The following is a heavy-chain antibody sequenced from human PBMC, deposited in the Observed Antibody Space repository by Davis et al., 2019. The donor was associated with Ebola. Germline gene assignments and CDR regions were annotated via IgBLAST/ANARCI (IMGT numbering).Heavy chain of an antibody. V-gene: IGHV3-30*03. CDR1: GFTFSSYG. CDR3: ARSPNLHYCSSTSCYTGYYYYYYGMDV. Sequence: GGSLRLSCAASGFTFSSYGMHWVRQAPGKGLEWVAVISYDGSNKYYADSVKGRFTISKDNSKNTLYLQMNSLRAEDTAVYYCARSPNLHYCSSTSCYTGYYYYYYGMDVWGQGTTVTVSS. J-gene: IGHJ6*02. CDR2: ISYDGSNK. D-gene: IGHD2-2*02.